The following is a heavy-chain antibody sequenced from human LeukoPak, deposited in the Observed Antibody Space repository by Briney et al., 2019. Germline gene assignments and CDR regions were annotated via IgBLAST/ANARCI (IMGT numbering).Heavy chain of an antibody. CDR2: IYYSGST. Sequence: SETLSLTCTVSGGSISTYYWSWIRQLPGKGLEWIGYIYYSGSTNYNPSLKSRVTISVDTSKNQFSLKLSSVTAADTAVYYCARVETSYYYMDVWGKGTTVTVSS. J-gene: IGHJ6*03. V-gene: IGHV4-59*01. CDR1: GGSISTYY. CDR3: ARVETSYYYMDV.